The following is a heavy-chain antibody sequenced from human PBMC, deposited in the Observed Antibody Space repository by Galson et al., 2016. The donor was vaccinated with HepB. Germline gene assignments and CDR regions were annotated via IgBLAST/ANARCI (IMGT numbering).Heavy chain of an antibody. V-gene: IGHV1-8*01. D-gene: IGHD2-8*01. CDR3: ARDGPHYVLRKYYVMDV. Sequence: SVKVSCKASGYTFTNYNINWVRQAPGQGLEWTGWVNPNSGDTGYAQKFQGTVTMTRNTSISTADIELSSLKSEDTAVYFCARDGPHYVLRKYYVMDVWGKGTTVTVSS. CDR1: GYTFTNYN. J-gene: IGHJ6*04. CDR2: VNPNSGDT.